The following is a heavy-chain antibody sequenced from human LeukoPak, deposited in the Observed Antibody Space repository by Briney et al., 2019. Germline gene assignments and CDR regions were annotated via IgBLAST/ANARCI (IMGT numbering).Heavy chain of an antibody. CDR3: ARLRINYYDSSGYFFDY. CDR1: GFTVSSNY. V-gene: IGHV3-53*01. D-gene: IGHD3-22*01. J-gene: IGHJ4*02. Sequence: PGGSLRLSCAASGFTVSSNYMGWVRQAPGKGLEWVSVIYSGGSTYYADSVKGRFTISRDNSKNTLYLQMNSLRAEDTAVYYCARLRINYYDSSGYFFDYWGQGTLVTVSS. CDR2: IYSGGST.